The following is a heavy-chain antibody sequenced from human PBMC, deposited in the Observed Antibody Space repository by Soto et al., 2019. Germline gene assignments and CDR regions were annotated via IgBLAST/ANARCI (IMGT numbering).Heavy chain of an antibody. J-gene: IGHJ6*02. CDR1: GYTFTSYG. V-gene: IGHV1-2*04. CDR3: ARGGKIGATLYYYYGMDV. CDR2: INPNSGGT. Sequence: ASVKVSCKASGYTFTSYGISWVRQAPGQGLEWMGWINPNSGGTNYAQKFQGWVTMTRDTSISTAYMELSRLRSDDTAVYYCARGGKIGATLYYYYGMDVWGQGTTVTVSS. D-gene: IGHD1-26*01.